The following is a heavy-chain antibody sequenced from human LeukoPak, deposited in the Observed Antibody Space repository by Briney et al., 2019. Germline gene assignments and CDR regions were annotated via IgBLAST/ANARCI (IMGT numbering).Heavy chain of an antibody. CDR3: ARREFGGLYT. V-gene: IGHV5-51*01. D-gene: IGHD3-10*01. J-gene: IGHJ5*02. CDR2: IYAADSDT. Sequence: PGASLKISFKGSGXSFTSYCIGWVRQLPGKGLEWMGIIYAADSDTRYSPSFQGQVTISADKSISTAYLQWSGLKASDTAMYYCARREFGGLYTWGQGTLVTVSS. CDR1: GXSFTSYC.